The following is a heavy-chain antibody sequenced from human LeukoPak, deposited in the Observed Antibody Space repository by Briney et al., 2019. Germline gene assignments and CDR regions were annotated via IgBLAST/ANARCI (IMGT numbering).Heavy chain of an antibody. CDR2: IYTSGST. Sequence: PSETLSLTCTVSGGSISSGSYYWSWIRQPAGKGLEWIGRIYTSGSTNYNPSLKSRVTISVDTSKNQFSLKLSSVTAADTAVYYCARDKDSSSWYDYWGQGTLVTVSS. CDR3: ARDKDSSSWYDY. CDR1: GGSISSGSYY. D-gene: IGHD6-13*01. V-gene: IGHV4-61*02. J-gene: IGHJ4*02.